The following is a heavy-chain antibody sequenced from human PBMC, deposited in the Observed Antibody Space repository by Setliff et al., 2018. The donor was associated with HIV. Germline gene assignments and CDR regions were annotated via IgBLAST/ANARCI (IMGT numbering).Heavy chain of an antibody. D-gene: IGHD4-17*01. J-gene: IGHJ4*02. Sequence: SETLSLTCAVSGYSVSSGYFWGWIRQPPGKGLEWIGSIFHTGSTYYNPSHKSRVTISVDTPKNQFSLRLTSVTAADTAVYYCARVRDYGGNFFDYWGQGTLVTVSS. CDR3: ARVRDYGGNFFDY. CDR1: GYSVSSGYF. CDR2: IFHTGST. V-gene: IGHV4-38-2*01.